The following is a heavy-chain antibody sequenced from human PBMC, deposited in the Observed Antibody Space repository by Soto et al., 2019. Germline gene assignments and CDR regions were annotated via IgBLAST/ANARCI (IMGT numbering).Heavy chain of an antibody. J-gene: IGHJ3*02. CDR3: ARVERGTATTVVDAFDI. CDR2: MSHSGGT. Sequence: QEQLQQWGAGLLKPSETLSLTCAVYGGFVSSGNYYWSWIRQPPGKGLEWIGEMSHSGGTHFNPSLKSRVTTSVDTSKTQFSLKMSSVTAADPALYYCARVERGTATTVVDAFDIWGPGTMFTVSS. D-gene: IGHD1-1*01. CDR1: GGFVSSGNYY. V-gene: IGHV4-34*01.